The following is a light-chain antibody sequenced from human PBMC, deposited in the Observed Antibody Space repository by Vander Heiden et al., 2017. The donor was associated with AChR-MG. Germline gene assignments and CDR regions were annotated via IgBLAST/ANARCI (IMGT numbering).Light chain of an antibody. V-gene: IGKV3-11*01. CDR3: HQRSTRPRT. CDR1: QSVSSY. Sequence: EIVLTQSPATLSLSPGERATLSCRASQSVSSYLAWYQQKPGQAPRLLIYDASNRATGIPARFSGSGSGTDFTLTISSLEPEDFAVYYCHQRSTRPRTFGGGTKVEIK. J-gene: IGKJ4*01. CDR2: DAS.